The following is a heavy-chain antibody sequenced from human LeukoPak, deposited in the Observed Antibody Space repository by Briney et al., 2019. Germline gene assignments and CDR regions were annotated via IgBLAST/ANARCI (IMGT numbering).Heavy chain of an antibody. V-gene: IGHV4-39*01. J-gene: IGHJ4*02. CDR2: IYYSGIT. CDR3: ARTGYYYDSSGYGDAY. Sequence: SETLSLTCTVSGGSISSSSYYWGWIRQPPGEGLEWHGSIYYSGITYYNPSGKSRVTISVDTTKNEFSLKLSSVTAADTAVYYCARTGYYYDSSGYGDAYWGQGTLVTVPS. D-gene: IGHD3-22*01. CDR1: GGSISSSSYY.